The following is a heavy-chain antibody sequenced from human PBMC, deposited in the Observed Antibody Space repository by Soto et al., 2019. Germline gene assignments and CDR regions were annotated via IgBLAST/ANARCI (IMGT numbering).Heavy chain of an antibody. CDR3: ARDHXEITIFGVVLPTPYFDY. CDR1: GGSISSGGYY. CDR2: IYYSGST. D-gene: IGHD3-3*01. Sequence: PSETLSLTCTVSGGSISSGGYYWSWIRQHPGKGLEWIGYIYYSGSTYYNPSLKSRVTISVDTSKNQFSLKLSSVTAADTAVYYCARDHXEITIFGVVLPTPYFDYWGQGTLVTVSS. J-gene: IGHJ4*02. V-gene: IGHV4-31*03.